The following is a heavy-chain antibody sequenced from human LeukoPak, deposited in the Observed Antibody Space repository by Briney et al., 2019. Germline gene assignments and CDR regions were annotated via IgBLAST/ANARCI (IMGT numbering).Heavy chain of an antibody. CDR1: GFTFSSYS. J-gene: IGHJ4*02. CDR3: AKTKQQRFDY. Sequence: GGSLRLSCAASGFTFSSYSMNWVRQAPGKGLEWVSSISSSSSYIYYADSVKGRFTTSRDNAKNSLYLQMNSLRAEDTAVYYCAKTKQQRFDYWGQGTLVTVSS. CDR2: ISSSSSYI. V-gene: IGHV3-21*01. D-gene: IGHD6-13*01.